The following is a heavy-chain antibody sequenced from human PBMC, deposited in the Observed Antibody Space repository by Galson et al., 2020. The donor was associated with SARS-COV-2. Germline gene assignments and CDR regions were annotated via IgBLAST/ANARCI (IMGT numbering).Heavy chain of an antibody. CDR1: GFTFSNYG. CDR2: IWYDGSKK. Sequence: GESLKISCAASGFTFSNYGMHWVRQAPGKGLEWVAVIWYDGSKKYYGDSVKGRFTISRDNSMNTLSLQMNSLRAEDTAVYYCAKAFGGGYSTVDYWGQGTLVTVSS. V-gene: IGHV3-33*06. CDR3: AKAFGGGYSTVDY. J-gene: IGHJ4*02. D-gene: IGHD1-26*01.